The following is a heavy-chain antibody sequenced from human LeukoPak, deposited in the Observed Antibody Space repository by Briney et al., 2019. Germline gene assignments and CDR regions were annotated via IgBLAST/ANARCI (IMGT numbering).Heavy chain of an antibody. Sequence: GGSLRLSCAASGFTFSSYSMNWVRQAPGKGLEWVSSISSSSSYIYYADSVKGRSTISRDNAKNSLYLQMNSLRAEDTAVYYCARSQDTAMVSVAAFDIWGQGTMVTVSS. V-gene: IGHV3-21*01. CDR3: ARSQDTAMVSVAAFDI. CDR2: ISSSSSYI. D-gene: IGHD5-18*01. J-gene: IGHJ3*02. CDR1: GFTFSSYS.